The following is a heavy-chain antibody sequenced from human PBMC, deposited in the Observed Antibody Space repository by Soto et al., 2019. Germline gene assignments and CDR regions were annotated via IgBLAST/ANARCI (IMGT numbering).Heavy chain of an antibody. CDR2: IWYDGSNK. CDR3: ARDGSSYCSGGSCHFPRY. V-gene: IGHV3-33*01. CDR1: GFTFSSYG. J-gene: IGHJ4*02. Sequence: QVQLVESGGGVVQPGRSLRLSCAASGFTFSSYGMHWVRQAPGKGLEWVAVIWYDGSNKYYADSVKGRFTISRDNSKNTLYLQMNSLRAEDTAVYYCARDGSSYCSGGSCHFPRYWGQGTLVTVSS. D-gene: IGHD2-15*01.